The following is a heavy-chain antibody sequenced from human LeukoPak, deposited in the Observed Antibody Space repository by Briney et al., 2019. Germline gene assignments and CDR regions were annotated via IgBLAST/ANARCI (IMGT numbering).Heavy chain of an antibody. CDR3: ASPDYYDSSGYYAPPQH. V-gene: IGHV1-2*02. Sequence: ASVKVSCQASGYTFTGYYMHWVRQAPGQGLEWMGWINPNSCGTNYAQKFQGRVTMTRDTSISTAYMELSRLRSDDTAVYYCASPDYYDSSGYYAPPQHWGQGTLVTVSS. CDR1: GYTFTGYY. CDR2: INPNSCGT. J-gene: IGHJ4*02. D-gene: IGHD3-22*01.